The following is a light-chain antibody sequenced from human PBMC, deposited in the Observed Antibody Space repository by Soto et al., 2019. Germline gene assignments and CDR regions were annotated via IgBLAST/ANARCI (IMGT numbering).Light chain of an antibody. CDR3: QQSYSTPYT. J-gene: IGKJ2*01. CDR2: ASF. Sequence: DIQMTQSPSSLSVSVGDRVTITCRASQSISNYLNWYQQTPGKAPKLLIYASFNLQSGVPSRFSGSRFGTDFTLSISSLEPEDFATYYCQQSYSTPYTFGQGTKLEIK. CDR1: QSISNY. V-gene: IGKV1-39*01.